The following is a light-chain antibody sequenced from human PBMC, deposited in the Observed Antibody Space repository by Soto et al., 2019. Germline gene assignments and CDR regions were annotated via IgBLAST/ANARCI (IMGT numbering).Light chain of an antibody. J-gene: IGKJ4*01. V-gene: IGKV1-12*01. CDR2: SVT. Sequence: DIQMTQSPSSVSASVGDRVTITCRASQDISHCLAWHQQKPGEAPKLLIYSVTTLHSGVPSRFSGSGSGTDFTLTINSLQPEDFATYFCLQGHTFPLTFGGGTKVEIK. CDR3: LQGHTFPLT. CDR1: QDISHC.